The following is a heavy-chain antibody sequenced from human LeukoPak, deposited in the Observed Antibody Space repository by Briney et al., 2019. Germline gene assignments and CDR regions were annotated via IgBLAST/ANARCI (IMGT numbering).Heavy chain of an antibody. CDR3: ARGRWRDPIFDY. Sequence: KPSETLSLTCAVYGGSFSGYYWSWIRQPPGKGLEWIGEINHSGSTNYNPSLKSRVTISVDTSKNQFSLKLSSVTAADTAVYYCARGRWRDPIFDYWGQGTLVTVSS. CDR2: INHSGST. J-gene: IGHJ4*02. CDR1: GGSFSGYY. V-gene: IGHV4-34*01. D-gene: IGHD2-15*01.